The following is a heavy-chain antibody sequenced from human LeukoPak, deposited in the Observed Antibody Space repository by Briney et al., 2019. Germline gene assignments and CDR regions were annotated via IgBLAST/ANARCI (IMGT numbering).Heavy chain of an antibody. CDR2: IFYVGNTV. V-gene: IGHV3-30-3*01. D-gene: IGHD1-26*01. CDR1: GFPFSGNA. CDR3: AREEEWELPDY. J-gene: IGHJ4*02. Sequence: PGGSLRLSCTASGFPFSGNAMHWVRRAPGKGLEWVGVIFYVGNTVHYADSVKGRFTISRDNSKNTLYLQMNSLGTDDTAVYYCAREEEWELPDYWGQGTLVNVSS.